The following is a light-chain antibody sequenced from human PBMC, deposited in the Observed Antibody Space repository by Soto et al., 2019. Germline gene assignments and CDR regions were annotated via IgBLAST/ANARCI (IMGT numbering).Light chain of an antibody. V-gene: IGLV2-23*01. CDR3: CSYAGSSTLL. J-gene: IGLJ2*01. CDR2: EGS. Sequence: QSALTQPASVSASPGQSITISCTGTSSDVGSYNLVSWYQQHPGKAPKLMIYEGSKRPSGISNRFSGSKSGNTASLTISGLQTEDEADYYCCSYAGSSTLLFGGGTQLTVL. CDR1: SSDVGSYNL.